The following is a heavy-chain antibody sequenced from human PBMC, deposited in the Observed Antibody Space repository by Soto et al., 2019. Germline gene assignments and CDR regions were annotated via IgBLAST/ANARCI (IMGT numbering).Heavy chain of an antibody. V-gene: IGHV4-59*01. J-gene: IGHJ5*02. D-gene: IGHD1-26*01. Sequence: PSETLSLTCTVSGGSISSYYWSWIRQPPGKGLEWIGYIYYSGTTNYNPSLKSRVTISVDTSKNQFSLKLSSVTAADTAVYYCARYSGRYPYNWFDPWGQGTLVIVSA. CDR1: GGSISSYY. CDR2: IYYSGTT. CDR3: ARYSGRYPYNWFDP.